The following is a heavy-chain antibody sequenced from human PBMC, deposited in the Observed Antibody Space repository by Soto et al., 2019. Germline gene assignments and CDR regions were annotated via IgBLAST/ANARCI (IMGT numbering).Heavy chain of an antibody. Sequence: GASVKVSCKVSGYTLTELSMHWLRQAPGKGLEWMGGFDPEDGETIYAQKFQGRVTMTEDTSTDTAYMELSSLRSEDTAVYYCATDPSASDYCSGGSCYGHWGQGTLVTVSS. CDR1: GYTLTELS. J-gene: IGHJ4*02. V-gene: IGHV1-24*01. D-gene: IGHD2-15*01. CDR2: FDPEDGET. CDR3: ATDPSASDYCSGGSCYGH.